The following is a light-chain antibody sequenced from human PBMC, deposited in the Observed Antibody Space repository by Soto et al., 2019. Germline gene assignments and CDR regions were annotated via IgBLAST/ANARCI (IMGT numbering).Light chain of an antibody. CDR1: SSDVGGYNY. V-gene: IGLV2-8*01. J-gene: IGLJ2*01. Sequence: QSALTQPPSASGSPEQSVTISSTGTSSDVGGYNYVSWYQQYPGKAPKLMIYEVTKRPSGVPDRFSGAKSGNAAFLTVSGLQAEDEAGYYCSSYAASNNLVFGGGTKVTVL. CDR2: EVT. CDR3: SSYAASNNLV.